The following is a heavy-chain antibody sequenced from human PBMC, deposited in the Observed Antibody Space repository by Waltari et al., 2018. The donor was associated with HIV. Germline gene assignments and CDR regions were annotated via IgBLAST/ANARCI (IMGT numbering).Heavy chain of an antibody. J-gene: IGHJ4*02. CDR2: ISSSGTT. D-gene: IGHD1-26*01. CDR1: GASVKSVSNY. CDR3: SRVPVPGSYKIDS. Sequence: QVQLQESGPGLVKASETLSLTCLVSGASVKSVSNYWTWIRQSPGKRLEFIGYISSSGTTNSIPPRKTLRTISLDTPSNLFSLKMKSVTAADTAISYCSRVPVPGSYKIDSWGQGTLVAVSS. V-gene: IGHV4-61*01.